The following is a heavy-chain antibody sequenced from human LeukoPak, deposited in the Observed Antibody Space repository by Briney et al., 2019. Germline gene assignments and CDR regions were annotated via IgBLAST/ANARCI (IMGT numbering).Heavy chain of an antibody. CDR3: ARDPNYFDY. V-gene: IGHV4-59*12. CDR2: VYHSGSP. CDR1: GDSSSLYY. D-gene: IGHD2-8*01. J-gene: IGHJ4*02. Sequence: SETLSLTCTVSGDSSSLYYWSWIRQPPGKGLEWIGYVYHSGSPEYNPSLKSRVTMSVDTSKNQFSLKLSSVTAADTAVYYCARDPNYFDYWGQGTLVTVSS.